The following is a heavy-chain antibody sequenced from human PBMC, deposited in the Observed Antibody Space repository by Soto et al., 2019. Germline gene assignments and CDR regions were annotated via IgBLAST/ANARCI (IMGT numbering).Heavy chain of an antibody. Sequence: PGGSLRLSCAASGFTFSSYWMHWVRQAPGKGLVWVSRINSDGSSTSYADSVKGRFTISRDNAKNTLYLQMNSLRAEDTAVYYCARGRHFSGSYSLRFDPCCQGTLGTVSS. CDR2: INSDGSST. J-gene: IGHJ5*02. CDR1: GFTFSSYW. V-gene: IGHV3-74*01. D-gene: IGHD1-26*01. CDR3: ARGRHFSGSYSLRFDP.